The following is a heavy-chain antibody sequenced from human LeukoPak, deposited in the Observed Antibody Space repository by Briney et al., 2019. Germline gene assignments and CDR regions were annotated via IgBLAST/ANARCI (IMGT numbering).Heavy chain of an antibody. D-gene: IGHD3-22*01. V-gene: IGHV3-9*01. Sequence: GGSLRLSCAASGFTFDHYAMHWVRQAPGKGLEWVSGISWNSGSIGYADSVKGRFTVSRDNAKNSLYLQMNSLRAEDTALYYCAKDISYDSRGYRPGFDYWGQGTLVTVSS. CDR2: ISWNSGSI. CDR3: AKDISYDSRGYRPGFDY. CDR1: GFTFDHYA. J-gene: IGHJ4*02.